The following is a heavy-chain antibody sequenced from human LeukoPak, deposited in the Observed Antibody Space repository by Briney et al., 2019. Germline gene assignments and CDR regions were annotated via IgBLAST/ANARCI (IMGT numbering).Heavy chain of an antibody. D-gene: IGHD5-24*01. Sequence: GGSLRLSCAASTFAFSTFGMHWVRQPPGKGLEWVAVIRSDGSNKIYADSVKGRFTISRDNSKNTVFLQMNSLRSEDTALYYCARDRVSGGYKFDSWGQGTLVTVSS. CDR1: TFAFSTFG. V-gene: IGHV3-30*02. J-gene: IGHJ4*02. CDR2: IRSDGSNK. CDR3: ARDRVSGGYKFDS.